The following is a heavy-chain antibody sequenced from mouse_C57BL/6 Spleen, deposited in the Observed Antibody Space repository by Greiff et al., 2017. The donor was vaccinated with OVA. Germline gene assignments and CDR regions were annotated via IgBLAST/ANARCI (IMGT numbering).Heavy chain of an antibody. CDR3: ARTYYDYDRDY. CDR2: INPNNGGT. V-gene: IGHV1-26*01. CDR1: GYTFTDYY. Sequence: EVQLQQSGPELVKPGASVKISCKASGYTFTDYYMNWVKQSHGKSLEWIGDINPNNGGTSYNQKFKGKATLTVDKSSSTAYMELRSLTSEDSAVYYCARTYYDYDRDYWGQGTTLTVSS. J-gene: IGHJ2*01. D-gene: IGHD2-4*01.